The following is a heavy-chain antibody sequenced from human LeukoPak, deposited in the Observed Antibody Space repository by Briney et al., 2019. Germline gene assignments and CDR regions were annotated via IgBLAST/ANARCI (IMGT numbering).Heavy chain of an antibody. CDR3: ARGPPGRFLEWLWTYYMDV. V-gene: IGHV3-53*01. Sequence: GSLRLSCAASGFTVSSNYMSWVRQAPGKGLEWVSVIYSGGSTYYADSVKGRFTISRDNSKNTLYLQMNSLRAEDTAVYYCARGPPGRFLEWLWTYYMDVWGKGTTVTVSS. CDR2: IYSGGST. J-gene: IGHJ6*03. D-gene: IGHD3-3*01. CDR1: GFTVSSNY.